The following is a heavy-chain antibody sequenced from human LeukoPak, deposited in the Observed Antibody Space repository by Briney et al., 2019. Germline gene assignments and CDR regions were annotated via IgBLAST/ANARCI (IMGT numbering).Heavy chain of an antibody. J-gene: IGHJ3*02. CDR3: ARPGERGAFDI. CDR1: GGSISSYY. CDR2: IYYSGST. V-gene: IGHV4-59*08. Sequence: PSETLSLTCTVSGGSISSYYWSWIRQPPGKGLEWIGYIYYSGSTNYNPSLKSRVTISVDTSKNQFSLKLSSVTAADTAVYYCARPGERGAFDIWGQGTMVTVSS. D-gene: IGHD1-1*01.